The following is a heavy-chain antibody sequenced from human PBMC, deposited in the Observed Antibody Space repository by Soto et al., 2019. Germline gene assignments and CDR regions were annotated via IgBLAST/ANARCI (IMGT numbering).Heavy chain of an antibody. CDR3: VRQNLGVGDAFDI. V-gene: IGHV3-11*01. J-gene: IGHJ3*02. D-gene: IGHD3-16*01. CDR1: GFTFSDYW. Sequence: GGSLRLSCAASGFTFSDYWMSWIRQTPGKGLEWVSYISKSGSNLYYADSVKGRFTISRDSAKNSLYLQMNSPRADDTAVYYCVRQNLGVGDAFDIWGQGTMVTV. CDR2: ISKSGSNL.